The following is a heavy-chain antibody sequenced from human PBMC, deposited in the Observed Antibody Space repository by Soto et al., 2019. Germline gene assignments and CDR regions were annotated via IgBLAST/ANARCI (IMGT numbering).Heavy chain of an antibody. CDR3: ARDNGSGYYYYYGMDV. D-gene: IGHD3-3*01. V-gene: IGHV4-59*01. CDR2: IYYSGST. J-gene: IGHJ6*02. CDR1: GGSISSYY. Sequence: SETLSLTCTVSGGSISSYYWSWIRQPPGKGLEWIGYIYYSGSTNYNPSLKSRVTISVDTSKNQFSLKLSSVTAADTAVYYCARDNGSGYYYYYGMDVWGQGTTVTVSS.